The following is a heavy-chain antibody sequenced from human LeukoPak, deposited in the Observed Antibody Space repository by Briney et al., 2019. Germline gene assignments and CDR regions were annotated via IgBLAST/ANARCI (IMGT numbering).Heavy chain of an antibody. CDR2: IRYDGTNK. CDR3: AKTLLAAGTDDAFDI. D-gene: IGHD6-13*01. V-gene: IGHV3-30*02. J-gene: IGHJ3*02. Sequence: GGSLRLSCAASGFAASGFTFSTFGMHWVRQAPGKGLEWVAFIRYDGTNKYYADSVKGRFTISRDDSKNTLYLQMNSLRAEDTAVYYCAKTLLAAGTDDAFDIWGQGTMVTVSS. CDR1: GFTFSTFG.